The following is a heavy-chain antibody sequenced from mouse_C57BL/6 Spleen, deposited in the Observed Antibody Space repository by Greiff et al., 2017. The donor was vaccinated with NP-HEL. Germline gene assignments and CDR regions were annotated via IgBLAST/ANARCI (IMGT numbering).Heavy chain of an antibody. CDR1: GFTFSSYA. V-gene: IGHV5-4*01. Sequence: EVKVVESGGGLVKPGGSLKLSCAASGFTFSSYAMSWVRQTPEKRLEWVATISDGGSYTYYPDNVKGRFTISRDNAKNNLYLQMSHLKSEDTAMYYCARDPSSLGFAYWGQGTLVTVSA. J-gene: IGHJ3*01. CDR2: ISDGGSYT. CDR3: ARDPSSLGFAY.